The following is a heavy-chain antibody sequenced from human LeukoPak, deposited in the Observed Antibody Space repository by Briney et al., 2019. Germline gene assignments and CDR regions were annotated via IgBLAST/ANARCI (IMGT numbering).Heavy chain of an antibody. CDR2: ISSSSSLI. CDR1: GFSFSYYS. Sequence: PGGSLRLSCAASGFSFSYYSMNWVRQAPGRGLEWVSCISSSSSLIFYSDSVRGRFTISRDNAKKSLYLQVNSLRAEDTAVYYCARDDYGGTRYWGQGTLVTVSS. V-gene: IGHV3-21*01. J-gene: IGHJ4*02. D-gene: IGHD4/OR15-4a*01. CDR3: ARDDYGGTRY.